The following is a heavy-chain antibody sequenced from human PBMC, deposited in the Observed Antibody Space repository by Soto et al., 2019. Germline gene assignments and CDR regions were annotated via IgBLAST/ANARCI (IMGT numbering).Heavy chain of an antibody. D-gene: IGHD1-26*01. J-gene: IGHJ4*02. CDR2: IVPTLRIT. V-gene: IGHV1-69*08. CDR3: ATEKDGAGRVGVSF. CDR1: GGTSTIYT. Sequence: QVQLVQSGPEAKKPGSSLKVSCETSGGTSTIYTITWVRQAPGQGLEWMGRIVPTLRITNYAQEFQGRCTMTADTATNTAPLVLSSLTPGDTAVYYCATEKDGAGRVGVSFWGQGTPVTVSS.